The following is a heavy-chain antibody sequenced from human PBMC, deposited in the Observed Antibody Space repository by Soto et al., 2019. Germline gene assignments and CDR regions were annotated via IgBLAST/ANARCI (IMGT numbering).Heavy chain of an antibody. V-gene: IGHV3-30-3*01. Sequence: QVQLVESGGGVVKPGRSRSLSWAASGFTFRSFALPGVGQVPGRGLGWVAVISYDGSNKYYADSVKGRFTISRDNSKNTLYLQMNSLRAEDTAVYYCARDRLAVAGTLWHWGQGTLVTVSS. D-gene: IGHD6-19*01. CDR1: GFTFRSFA. CDR3: ARDRLAVAGTLWH. J-gene: IGHJ4*02. CDR2: ISYDGSNK.